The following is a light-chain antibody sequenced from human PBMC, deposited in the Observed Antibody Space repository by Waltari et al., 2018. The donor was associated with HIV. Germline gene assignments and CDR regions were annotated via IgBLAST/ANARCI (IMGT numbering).Light chain of an antibody. V-gene: IGKV1-6*01. J-gene: IGKJ1*01. CDR3: LQDYAYPRT. Sequence: AIQMTQSPSSLSASVGDRVTITCRASQGIRNDVGWYQQKPGKAPKLLIYDVFNLQSGVPSRFSGSGSGTDFTLTISSLQPEDFATYYCLQDYAYPRTFGQGTKVEIK. CDR1: QGIRND. CDR2: DVF.